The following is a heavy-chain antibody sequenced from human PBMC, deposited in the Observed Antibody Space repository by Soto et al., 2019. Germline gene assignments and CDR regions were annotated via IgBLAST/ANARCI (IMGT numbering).Heavy chain of an antibody. V-gene: IGHV1-3*01. CDR2: INAGNGNT. D-gene: IGHD3-10*01. CDR3: ARDPGSGSYYGWFDP. Sequence: GASVKVSCKASGYTFTNFAMHWVRQAPGQRLEWMGWINAGNGNTKYSQKFQGRVSITRDTSASTAYMELSSVTAADTAVYYCARDPGSGSYYGWFDPWGQGTLVTVSS. J-gene: IGHJ5*02. CDR1: GYTFTNFA.